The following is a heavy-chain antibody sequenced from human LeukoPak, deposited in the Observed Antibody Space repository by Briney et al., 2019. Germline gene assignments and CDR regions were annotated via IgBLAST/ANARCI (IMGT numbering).Heavy chain of an antibody. Sequence: GGSLRLSCAASGFTFSRYAMSWVRQAPGKGLEWVSAISGAGVSTFYGDSVKGRFTISRDSSKNTLYLQMNSLRAEDTAVYYCVKEGSIAVAGGALGMWGQGTMVTVSS. CDR1: GFTFSRYA. D-gene: IGHD6-19*01. J-gene: IGHJ3*02. V-gene: IGHV3-23*01. CDR3: VKEGSIAVAGGALGM. CDR2: ISGAGVST.